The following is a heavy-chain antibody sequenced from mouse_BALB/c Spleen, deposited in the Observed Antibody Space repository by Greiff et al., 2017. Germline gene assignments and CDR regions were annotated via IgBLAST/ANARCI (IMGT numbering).Heavy chain of an antibody. J-gene: IGHJ4*01. CDR1: GFTFSSFG. Sequence: EVKLMESGGGLVQPGGSRKLSCAASGFTFSSFGMHWVRQAPEKGLAWVAYISSGSSTIYYADTVKGRFTISRDNPKNTLFLQMTSLRSEDTAMYYCAKTTSAMDYWGQGTSVTVSS. CDR3: AKTTSAMDY. D-gene: IGHD2-1*01. CDR2: ISSGSSTI. V-gene: IGHV5-17*02.